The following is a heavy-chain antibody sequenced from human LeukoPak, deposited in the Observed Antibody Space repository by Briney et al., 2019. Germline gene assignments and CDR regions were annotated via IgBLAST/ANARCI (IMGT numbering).Heavy chain of an antibody. D-gene: IGHD5-18*01. CDR3: ARGEKLWFSLDY. CDR2: INHSGST. CDR1: GGSFSGYY. Sequence: SETLSLTCAVYGGSFSGYYWSWIRQPPGKGLEWIGEINHSGSTNYNPSLKSRVTISVDTSKNQFSLKLSSVTAADTAVYYCARGEKLWFSLDYWGQGTLVTVSS. J-gene: IGHJ4*02. V-gene: IGHV4-34*01.